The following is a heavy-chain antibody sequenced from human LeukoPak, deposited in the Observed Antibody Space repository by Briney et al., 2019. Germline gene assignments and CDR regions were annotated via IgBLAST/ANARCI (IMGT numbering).Heavy chain of an antibody. V-gene: IGHV2-70*01. Sequence: SGPALVKPTQTLTLTCTFSGFSLSTSGVCVSWIRQPPGKALEWLALIDWDDDKYYSTSLKTRLTISKDTSKNQVVLTMTNMDPVDTATYYCARTINGYSSSWYPTPDYWGQGTLVIVSS. D-gene: IGHD6-13*01. CDR3: ARTINGYSSSWYPTPDY. CDR2: IDWDDDK. CDR1: GFSLSTSGVC. J-gene: IGHJ4*02.